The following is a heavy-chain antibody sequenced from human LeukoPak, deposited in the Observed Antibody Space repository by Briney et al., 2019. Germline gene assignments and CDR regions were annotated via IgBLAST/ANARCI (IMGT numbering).Heavy chain of an antibody. D-gene: IGHD4-17*01. V-gene: IGHV4-39*07. Sequence: PSETLSLTCTVSGGSISSSSYYWGWIRQPPGKGLEWIGSIYYSGSTNYNPSLKSRVTISVDTSKNQFSLKLSSVTAADTAVYYCARVPNYGDYPPLNWYFDLWGRGTLVTVSS. J-gene: IGHJ2*01. CDR2: IYYSGST. CDR3: ARVPNYGDYPPLNWYFDL. CDR1: GGSISSSSYY.